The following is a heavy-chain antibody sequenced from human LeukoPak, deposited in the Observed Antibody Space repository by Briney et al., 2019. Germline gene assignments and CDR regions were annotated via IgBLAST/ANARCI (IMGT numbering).Heavy chain of an antibody. J-gene: IGHJ6*03. V-gene: IGHV3-53*01. CDR3: ARVYYGSGSLHYYYYYMDV. D-gene: IGHD3-10*01. CDR2: VYSGGRT. CDR1: GFTVSSNY. Sequence: GGSLRLSCAASGFTVSSNYMSWVRQAPGKGLEWVAVVYSGGRTYYADSVEGRFTISRDNSKNTLYLQMNSLRAEDTAVYYCARVYYGSGSLHYYYYYMDVWGKGTTVTISS.